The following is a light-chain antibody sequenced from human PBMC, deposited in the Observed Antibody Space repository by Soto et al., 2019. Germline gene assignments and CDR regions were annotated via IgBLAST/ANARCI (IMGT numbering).Light chain of an antibody. Sequence: QSALTQPPSMSGAPGQGVTISCTGSSSNIGAGYDVHWYQQVPGTAPKLLIYGNTNRPSGVPDRFSASKSGTSASLAISGLQAEDEADYYCQSYESSLSGWIFGGGTKVTVL. CDR2: GNT. CDR3: QSYESSLSGWI. J-gene: IGLJ2*01. V-gene: IGLV1-40*01. CDR1: SSNIGAGYD.